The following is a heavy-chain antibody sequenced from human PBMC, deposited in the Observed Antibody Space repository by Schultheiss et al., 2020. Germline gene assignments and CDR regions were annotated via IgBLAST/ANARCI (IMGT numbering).Heavy chain of an antibody. Sequence: GESLKISCKASGYTFTSYGISWVRQAPGQGLEWMGWISAYNGNTNYAQKLQGRVTMTTDTSTSTAYMELRSLRSDDTAVYYCARDYDFWSGYYFYYYYGMDVWGQGTTVTVSS. CDR3: ARDYDFWSGYYFYYYYGMDV. D-gene: IGHD3-3*01. V-gene: IGHV1-18*01. CDR2: ISAYNGNT. J-gene: IGHJ6*02. CDR1: GYTFTSYG.